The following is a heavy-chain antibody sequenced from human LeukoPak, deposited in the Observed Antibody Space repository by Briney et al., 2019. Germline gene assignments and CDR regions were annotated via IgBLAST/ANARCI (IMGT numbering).Heavy chain of an antibody. Sequence: TGGSLRLSCAASGFTFSSYAMSWVRQAPGKGLVWVSRINSDGSSTSYADSVKGRFTISRDNAKNTLYLQMNSLRAEDTAVYYCARAESDSSGWHHYDYWGQGTLVTVSS. CDR3: ARAESDSSGWHHYDY. CDR1: GFTFSSYA. J-gene: IGHJ4*02. D-gene: IGHD6-19*01. CDR2: INSDGSST. V-gene: IGHV3-74*01.